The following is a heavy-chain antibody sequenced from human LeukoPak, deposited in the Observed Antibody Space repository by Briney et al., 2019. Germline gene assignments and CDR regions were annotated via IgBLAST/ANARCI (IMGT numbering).Heavy chain of an antibody. CDR1: GGSIISGDYY. CDR2: IYYRGNT. V-gene: IGHV4-30-4*01. D-gene: IGHD3-16*02. J-gene: IGHJ4*02. CDR3: ARARGGDYDYVWQSYRYIPTFDY. Sequence: SQTLSLTCTVSGGSIISGDYYWSWIRQPPGKGLEGIGYIYYRGNTYYNPSLKSRLTISVDTSKNQFSLKLSSVTAADTAVYYCARARGGDYDYVWQSYRYIPTFDYWGQGNLVTVSS.